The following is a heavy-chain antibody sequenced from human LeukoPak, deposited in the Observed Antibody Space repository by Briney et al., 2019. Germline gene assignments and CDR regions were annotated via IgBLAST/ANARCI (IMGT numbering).Heavy chain of an antibody. J-gene: IGHJ6*02. D-gene: IGHD2-2*01. CDR2: ISAYNGNT. Sequence: ASVKVSCKASGYTLTSFGISWVRQAPGQGLEWMGWISAYNGNTNYAQQVQGRVTMTTDTSTSTAYMELRSLRSDDTAVYYCARRDCSSSSCHYYYYYMDVWGQGTTVTVSS. CDR1: GYTLTSFG. CDR3: ARRDCSSSSCHYYYYYMDV. V-gene: IGHV1-18*01.